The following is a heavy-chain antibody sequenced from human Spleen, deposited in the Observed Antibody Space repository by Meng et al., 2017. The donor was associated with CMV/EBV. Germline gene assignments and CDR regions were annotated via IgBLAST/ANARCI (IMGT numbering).Heavy chain of an antibody. J-gene: IGHJ5*02. D-gene: IGHD5-18*01. CDR1: GFTFSSYG. Sequence: GGSLRLSCAASGFTFSSYGMHWVRQAPGKGLEWVAFIRYDGSNKYYADSVKGRFTISRDNSKNTLYLQMNSLRAEDTAVYYCARVGRGYSYGRNWFDPWGQGTLVTVSS. V-gene: IGHV3-30*02. CDR2: IRYDGSNK. CDR3: ARVGRGYSYGRNWFDP.